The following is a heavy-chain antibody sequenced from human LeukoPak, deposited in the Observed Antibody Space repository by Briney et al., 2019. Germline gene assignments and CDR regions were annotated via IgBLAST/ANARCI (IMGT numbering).Heavy chain of an antibody. Sequence: SETLSLTCSVSGASIRRSNFYWGWIRQPPGKGLEWIGNVYYNGNTYYNSSLRSRVTISVDTSNNQVSLNLRSVTAADTGIYYCARAVQLWFPDGAFDIWGQETMVTVSS. CDR2: VYYNGNT. D-gene: IGHD1-1*01. V-gene: IGHV4-39*01. CDR1: GASIRRSNFY. J-gene: IGHJ3*02. CDR3: ARAVQLWFPDGAFDI.